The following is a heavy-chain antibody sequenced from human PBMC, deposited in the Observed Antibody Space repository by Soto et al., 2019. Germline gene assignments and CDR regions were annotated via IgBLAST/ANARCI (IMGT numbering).Heavy chain of an antibody. CDR3: ARGRTSLFGHPEFDY. CDR1: GGSINSYY. V-gene: IGHV4-59*01. J-gene: IGHJ4*02. D-gene: IGHD3-16*01. CDR2: IYYSGNT. Sequence: SETLSLTCTVSGGSINSYYWSWIRQPPGKGLEWIGYIYYSGNTNYNPSLKSRVTISIDTSKNQFSPNLSSVAAADTAVYYCARGRTSLFGHPEFDYWGQGTLVTVSS.